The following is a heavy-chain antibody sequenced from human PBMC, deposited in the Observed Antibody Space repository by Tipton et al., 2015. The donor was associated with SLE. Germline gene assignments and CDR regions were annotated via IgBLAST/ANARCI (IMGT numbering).Heavy chain of an antibody. CDR1: GGSISSHY. CDR2: IYYSGST. V-gene: IGHV4-59*11. CDR3: ATCSGGSCYYFDY. Sequence: TLSLTCTVSGGSISSHYWSWIRQPPGKGLEWIGYIYYSGSTNYNPSLKSRVTISVDTSKNQFSLKLSSVTAADTAVYYCATCSGGSCYYFDYWGQGTLVTVSS. D-gene: IGHD2-15*01. J-gene: IGHJ4*02.